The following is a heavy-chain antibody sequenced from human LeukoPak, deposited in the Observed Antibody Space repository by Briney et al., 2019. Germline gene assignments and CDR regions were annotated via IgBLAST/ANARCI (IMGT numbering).Heavy chain of an antibody. J-gene: IGHJ4*02. Sequence: SETLSLTCTVSGGSISSYYWSWIRQPPGKGLEWIGYIYYSGSTNYNPSLKSRVTISVDTSKNQFSLKLSSVTAADTAVYYCARAFGYSYGRTTFDYWGQGTLVTVSS. V-gene: IGHV4-59*01. CDR3: ARAFGYSYGRTTFDY. D-gene: IGHD5-18*01. CDR2: IYYSGST. CDR1: GGSISSYY.